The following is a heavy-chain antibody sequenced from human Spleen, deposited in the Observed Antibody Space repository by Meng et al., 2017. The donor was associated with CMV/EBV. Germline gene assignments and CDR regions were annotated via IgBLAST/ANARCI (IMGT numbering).Heavy chain of an antibody. CDR2: INPNSGGT. V-gene: IGHV1-2*02. Sequence: ASVKVSCKASGYTFSSYYMHWVRQAPGQGLEWMGWINPNSGGTNYAQKFQGRVTMTRDTSISTAYMELSRLRSDDTAVYYCARVRGGEYQLLYGLSFDYWGQGTLVTVSS. D-gene: IGHD2-2*02. CDR3: ARVRGGEYQLLYGLSFDY. J-gene: IGHJ4*02. CDR1: GYTFSSYY.